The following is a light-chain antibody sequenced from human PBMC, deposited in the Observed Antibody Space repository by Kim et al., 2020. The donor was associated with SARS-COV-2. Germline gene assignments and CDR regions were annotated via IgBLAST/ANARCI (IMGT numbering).Light chain of an antibody. CDR3: QQDKSYELT. CDR1: QSISSW. CDR2: DAS. J-gene: IGKJ4*01. V-gene: IGKV1-5*01. Sequence: DIQMTQSPSTLSASVGDRVTITCRASQSISSWLAWYQQKPGKAPKLLIYDASSLESGVPSRFSGSGSGTEFTLTISSLQPDDFATYNCQQDKSYELTCGGGTKVEI.